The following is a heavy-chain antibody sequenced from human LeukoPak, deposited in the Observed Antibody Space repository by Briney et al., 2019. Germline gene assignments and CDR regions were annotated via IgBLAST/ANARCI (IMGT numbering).Heavy chain of an antibody. CDR3: ARGGSGMDHYFDY. CDR2: IWYDGRNK. Sequence: GGSLRLSCAASGFTFSSYGMHWGRQAPGKGREWVAVIWYDGRNKYYADSVKGRFTISRDNSKTTLYLQMNSLRAEDTAVYYCARGGSGMDHYFDYWGQGTLVTVSS. V-gene: IGHV3-33*01. CDR1: GFTFSSYG. D-gene: IGHD3-10*01. J-gene: IGHJ4*02.